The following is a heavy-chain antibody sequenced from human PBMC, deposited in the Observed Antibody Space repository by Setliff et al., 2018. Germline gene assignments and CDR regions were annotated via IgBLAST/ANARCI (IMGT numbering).Heavy chain of an antibody. J-gene: IGHJ4*02. CDR2: ISSSGSTI. Sequence: GGSLRLSCAASGFTFSSYWMSWVRQAPGKGLEWVSYISSSGSTIYYADSVKGRFTISRDNAKNSLYLQMNSQRAEDTAVYYCARVGYCSGPTCYPFDSWGQGNLVTVSS. CDR3: ARVGYCSGPTCYPFDS. V-gene: IGHV3-48*04. D-gene: IGHD2-2*01. CDR1: GFTFSSYW.